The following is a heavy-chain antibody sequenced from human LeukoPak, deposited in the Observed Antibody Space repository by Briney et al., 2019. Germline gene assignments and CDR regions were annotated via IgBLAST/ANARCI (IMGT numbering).Heavy chain of an antibody. CDR3: AREWGDSSGRDAFDI. Sequence: PGGSLRLSCAASGFTFSSYWMSWVRQAPGKGLEWVANIKQDGSEKYYVDSVKGRFTISRDNAKNSLYLQMNSLRAEDTAVYYCAREWGDSSGRDAFDIWGQGTMVTVSS. D-gene: IGHD3-22*01. CDR2: IKQDGSEK. J-gene: IGHJ3*02. V-gene: IGHV3-7*01. CDR1: GFTFSSYW.